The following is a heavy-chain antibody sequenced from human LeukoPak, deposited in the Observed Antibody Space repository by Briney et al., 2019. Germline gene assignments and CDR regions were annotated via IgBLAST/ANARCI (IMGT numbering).Heavy chain of an antibody. CDR2: ISYDGSNK. D-gene: IGHD2-15*01. CDR3: ARERSGYFDY. Sequence: PGGSLRLSCAASGFTFSSYAMHWVRQAPGKGLEWVAVISYDGSNKYYADSVKGRFTISRDNSKNTLYLQMNSLRAEDTAVYYCARERSGYFDYWGQGTLVTVSS. V-gene: IGHV3-30-3*01. J-gene: IGHJ4*02. CDR1: GFTFSSYA.